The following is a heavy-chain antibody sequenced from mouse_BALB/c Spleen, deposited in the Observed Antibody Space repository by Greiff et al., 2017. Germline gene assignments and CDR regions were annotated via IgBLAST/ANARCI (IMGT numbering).Heavy chain of an antibody. D-gene: IGHD2-1*01. Sequence: QVQLHQPGAELVKPGASVKLSCKASGYTFTSYWMHWVKQRPGQGLEWIGEINPSNGRTNYNEKFKSKATLTVDKSSSTAYMQLSSLTSEDSAVYYCASGGGKGWFAYWGQGTLVTVSA. J-gene: IGHJ3*01. CDR3: ASGGGKGWFAY. CDR2: INPSNGRT. V-gene: IGHV1S81*02. CDR1: GYTFTSYW.